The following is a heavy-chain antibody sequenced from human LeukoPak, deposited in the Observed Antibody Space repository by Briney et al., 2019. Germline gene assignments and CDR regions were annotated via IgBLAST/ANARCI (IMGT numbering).Heavy chain of an antibody. V-gene: IGHV3-23*01. D-gene: IGHD2-21*01. CDR1: GFTFSSYA. CDR3: AKRVVISSTTYYFDY. Sequence: GGSLRLSCAASGFTFSSYAMSWVRRAPGKGLEWVSAISVSGGSTYYADSVKGRFTISRDNSKNTLYLQMNSLRAEDTAVYYCAKRVVISSTTYYFDYWGQGTLVTVSS. CDR2: ISVSGGST. J-gene: IGHJ4*02.